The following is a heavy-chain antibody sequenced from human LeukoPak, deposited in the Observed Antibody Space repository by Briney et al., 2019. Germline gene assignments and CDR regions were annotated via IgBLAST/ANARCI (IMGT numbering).Heavy chain of an antibody. CDR2: IYHSGST. CDR3: ARDSHKAYCSSTSCYCYYCGMDV. D-gene: IGHD2-2*01. CDR1: GYCISRGYF. Sequence: SENLSRTCAVSGYCISRGYFWGSIRQPPVKGLEAIGSIYHSGSTYYNPSLKSRVTISVDTSKNQFSLKLSSVTAADTAVYYCARDSHKAYCSSTSCYCYYCGMDVWGKGTTVTVSS. J-gene: IGHJ6*04. V-gene: IGHV4-38-2*02.